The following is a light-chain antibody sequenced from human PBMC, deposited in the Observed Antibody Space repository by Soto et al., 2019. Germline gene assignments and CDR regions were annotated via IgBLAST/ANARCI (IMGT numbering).Light chain of an antibody. Sequence: NFMLTQPHSVSASPGKTVTISCTRSSGSIASKYVQWYQQRPGNSPTAVIYEHDQRPSGVPDRFSGSIDSSSNSASLTISGLKTEDEADYYCQSYDSSNHVVFGGGTKLTVL. V-gene: IGLV6-57*01. CDR2: EHD. J-gene: IGLJ2*01. CDR3: QSYDSSNHVV. CDR1: SGSIASKY.